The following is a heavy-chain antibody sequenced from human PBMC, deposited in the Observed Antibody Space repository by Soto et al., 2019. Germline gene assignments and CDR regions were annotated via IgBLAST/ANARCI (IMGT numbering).Heavy chain of an antibody. Sequence: EVQLVESGGGLVQPGGSLRLSCAASGFTVSSNYMSWVRQAPGKGLEWVSVIYSGGSTYYADSVKGRFTISRDNSKNTLYLQMSSLRAEDTAVYYCARGLYSGWHYFDYWGQGTLVTVS. CDR1: GFTVSSNY. CDR2: IYSGGST. D-gene: IGHD5-12*01. V-gene: IGHV3-66*01. J-gene: IGHJ4*02. CDR3: ARGLYSGWHYFDY.